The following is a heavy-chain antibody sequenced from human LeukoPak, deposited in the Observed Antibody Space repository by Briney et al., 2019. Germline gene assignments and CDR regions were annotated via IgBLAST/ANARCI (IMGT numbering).Heavy chain of an antibody. J-gene: IGHJ4*02. D-gene: IGHD3-10*01. CDR3: ARDRDGSGSNPIGY. CDR2: ISYDGSNK. V-gene: IGHV3-30*04. CDR1: GFTFSSYA. Sequence: PGGSLRLSCAASGFTFSSYAMHWVRQAPGKGLEWVAVISYDGSNKYYAHSVKGRFTISRDNSKNTLYLQMNSLRAEDTAVYYCARDRDGSGSNPIGYWGQGTLVTVSS.